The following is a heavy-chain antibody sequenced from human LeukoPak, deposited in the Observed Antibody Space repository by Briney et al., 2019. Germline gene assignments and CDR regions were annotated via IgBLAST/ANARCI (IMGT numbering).Heavy chain of an antibody. Sequence: SETLSLTCTVSGGSISSSSYYWGWIRQPPGKGLEWIGSIYYSGSTYYNPSLKSRVTISVDTSKSQFSLKLSSVTAADTAVYYCARVPLSSSSGYFDYWGQGTLVTVSS. CDR1: GGSISSSSYY. V-gene: IGHV4-39*07. J-gene: IGHJ4*02. CDR2: IYYSGST. CDR3: ARVPLSSSSGYFDY. D-gene: IGHD6-6*01.